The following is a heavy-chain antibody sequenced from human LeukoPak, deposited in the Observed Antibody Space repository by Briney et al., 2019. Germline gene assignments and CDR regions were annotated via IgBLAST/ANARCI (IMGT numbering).Heavy chain of an antibody. D-gene: IGHD3-3*02. CDR1: EFTFSDYY. CDR3: ARDNGLSISGLFDY. V-gene: IGHV3-11*04. J-gene: IGHJ4*02. CDR2: ISYSSSTI. Sequence: PGGSLRLSCAASEFTFSDYYMSWIRQAPGKGLECVSYISYSSSTIYYADSVKGRFTISRDNAKNSLYLQMNSLRAEDTAVYYCARDNGLSISGLFDYWGQGTLVTVSS.